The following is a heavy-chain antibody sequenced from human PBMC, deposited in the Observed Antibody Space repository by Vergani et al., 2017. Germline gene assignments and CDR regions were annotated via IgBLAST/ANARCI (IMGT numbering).Heavy chain of an antibody. D-gene: IGHD4/OR15-4a*01. CDR3: TRHVSCGAGACLHFDH. J-gene: IGHJ4*02. CDR1: ERSFISNE. Sequence: EVMLVQSGAEVKKPGESLKISCKYSERSFISNEIAWVRQMSGKGLQWMGNINPIDSKIAYSPSFQGQAIMSLDKSITTAYLQWRSLKASEATIYYCTRHVSCGAGACLHFDHWGQGTQVTVSS. CDR2: INPIDSKI. V-gene: IGHV5-51*01.